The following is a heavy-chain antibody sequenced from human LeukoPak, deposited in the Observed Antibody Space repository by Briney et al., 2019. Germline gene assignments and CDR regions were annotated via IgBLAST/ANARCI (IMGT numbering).Heavy chain of an antibody. J-gene: IGHJ3*02. CDR1: GFTFSNFW. CDR3: ARDRPPPYAVDI. Sequence: GGSLRLSCAASGFTFSNFWMTWLRQAPGQGLEWVANIKHDGSDIYYVDSVKGRFTISRDNAKNSVYLQMNSLRAEDTAVYYCARDRPPPYAVDIWGQETTVIVSS. CDR2: IKHDGSDI. V-gene: IGHV3-7*01.